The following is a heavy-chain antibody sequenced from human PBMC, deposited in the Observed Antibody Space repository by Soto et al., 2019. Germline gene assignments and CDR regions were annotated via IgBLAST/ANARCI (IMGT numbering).Heavy chain of an antibody. V-gene: IGHV4-31*03. J-gene: IGHJ6*02. Sequence: PSETLSLTCTVSGGSISSGGYYWSWIRQHPWKGLEWIGYIYYSGSTYYNPSLKSRVTISVDTSKNQFSLKLSSVTAADTAVYYCARDLKGPYSSSWYYYYYGMDVWGQGXTVTV. CDR2: IYYSGST. CDR1: GGSISSGGYY. CDR3: ARDLKGPYSSSWYYYYYGMDV. D-gene: IGHD6-13*01.